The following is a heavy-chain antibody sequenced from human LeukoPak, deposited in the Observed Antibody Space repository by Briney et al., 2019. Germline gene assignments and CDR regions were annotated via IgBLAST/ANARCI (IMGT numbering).Heavy chain of an antibody. V-gene: IGHV3-74*01. CDR1: GFTFRNYW. CDR3: ARDVTHCGGDCYSGDY. J-gene: IGHJ4*02. D-gene: IGHD2-21*02. Sequence: GGSLRLSCAASGFTFRNYWMHWVRQAPGKGLVWVSRINSDGSSTSYEDSVKGRFTISRDNAKNSLYLQMNSLRAEDTAVYYCARDVTHCGGDCYSGDYWGQGTLVTVSS. CDR2: INSDGSST.